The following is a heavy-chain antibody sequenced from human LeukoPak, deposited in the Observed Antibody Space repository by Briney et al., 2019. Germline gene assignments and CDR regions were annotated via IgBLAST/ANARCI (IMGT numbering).Heavy chain of an antibody. V-gene: IGHV4-59*12. J-gene: IGHJ4*02. CDR2: IYYSGST. CDR1: GGSISSYY. Sequence: PSETLSLTCTVSGGSISSYYWSWIRQPPGKGLEWIGYIYYSGSTNYNPSLKSRVTMSVDTSKNQFSLKLSSVTAADTAVYYCAGEGTMVRGVTYYWGQGTLVTVSS. D-gene: IGHD3-10*01. CDR3: AGEGTMVRGVTYY.